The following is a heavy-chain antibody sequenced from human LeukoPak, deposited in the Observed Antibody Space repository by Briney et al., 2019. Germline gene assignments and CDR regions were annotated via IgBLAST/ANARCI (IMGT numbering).Heavy chain of an antibody. D-gene: IGHD5-12*01. J-gene: IGHJ4*02. CDR1: GFTFSSYS. V-gene: IGHV3-21*01. CDR2: ISTSSSYI. CDR3: ARDRNSGYSGYAFDC. Sequence: GGSLRLSCAASGFTFSSYSMNWVNQAPGKGLEWVSSISTSSSYIYYADSVKGRFTISKDNAKNSLYLQMNSLRAEDTAVYYCARDRNSGYSGYAFDCWGQGTLVTVSS.